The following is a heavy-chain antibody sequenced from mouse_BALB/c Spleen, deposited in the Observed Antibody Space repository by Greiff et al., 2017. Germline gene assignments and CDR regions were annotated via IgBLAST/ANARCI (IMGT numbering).Heavy chain of an antibody. CDR1: GFTFSSFG. Sequence: EVQGVESGGGLVQPGGSRKLSCAASGFTFSSFGMHWVRQAPEKGLEWVAYISSGSSTIYYADTVKGRFTISRDNPKNTLFLQMTSLRSEDTAMYYCARDGKRGNYAMDYWGQGTSVTVSS. V-gene: IGHV5-17*02. CDR3: ARDGKRGNYAMDY. CDR2: ISSGSSTI. D-gene: IGHD2-1*01. J-gene: IGHJ4*01.